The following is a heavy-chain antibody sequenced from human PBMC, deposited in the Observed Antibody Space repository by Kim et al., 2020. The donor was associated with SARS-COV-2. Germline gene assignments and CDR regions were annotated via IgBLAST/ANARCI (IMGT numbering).Heavy chain of an antibody. J-gene: IGHJ4*02. D-gene: IGHD6-25*01. CDR3: ARDQVLRRLDRYFDY. V-gene: IGHV3-30*07. Sequence: DSVKGRFTISRDNSKNTLYLQMNSLRAEDTAVYDCARDQVLRRLDRYFDYWGQGTLVTVSS.